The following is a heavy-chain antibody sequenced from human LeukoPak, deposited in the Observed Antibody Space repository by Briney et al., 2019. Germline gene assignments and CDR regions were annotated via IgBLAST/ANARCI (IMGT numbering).Heavy chain of an antibody. CDR1: GFTFSNYG. D-gene: IGHD3-16*01. J-gene: IGHJ5*01. CDR2: ISDSGGIA. CDR3: AKDGGVNWGNWFDS. V-gene: IGHV3-23*01. Sequence: GGCLRLSCAASGFTFSNYGMSWVRQAPGQGLEWVSTISDSGGIAYYADSVKGRFTISRDNSRSTLYLQMNSPRAEDTAEYYCAKDGGVNWGNWFDSWGQGTLVTVSS.